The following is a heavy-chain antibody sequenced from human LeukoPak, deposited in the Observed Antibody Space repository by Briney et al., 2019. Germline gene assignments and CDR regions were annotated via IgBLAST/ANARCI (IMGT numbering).Heavy chain of an antibody. J-gene: IGHJ6*04. D-gene: IGHD3-3*01. CDR3: ARLEAV. Sequence: TGGSLRLSCAASGFTFSWYWMSWVRQAPGKGLEWVANIKEDGSEKYYVDSVKGRFTISRDNAKNSLYLQMNSLRVEDTAVYYCARLEAVWGKGTTVTVSS. CDR1: GFTFSWYW. CDR2: IKEDGSEK. V-gene: IGHV3-7*01.